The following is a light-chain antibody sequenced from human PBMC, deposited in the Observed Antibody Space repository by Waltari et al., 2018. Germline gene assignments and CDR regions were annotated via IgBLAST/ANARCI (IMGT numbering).Light chain of an antibody. CDR2: WAP. V-gene: IGKV4-1*01. CDR3: LQYFDASRT. CDR1: QSLFYTSNKKDY. J-gene: IGKJ2*01. Sequence: IVMTQFPDSLAVSLGETATINCRSSQSLFYTSNKKDYLGWYQQKPGLPPKLLIYWAPTRESGVPDRFSGSGSVTDFTLTISSLQAEDVAVYYCLQYFDASRTFGQGTKLEIK.